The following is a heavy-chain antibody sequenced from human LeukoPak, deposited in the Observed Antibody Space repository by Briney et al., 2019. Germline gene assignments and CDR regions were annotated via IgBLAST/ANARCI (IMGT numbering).Heavy chain of an antibody. Sequence: PGGSLRLPCAASGFTFSSYAMSWVRQAPGKGLEWVSAISGSGGSTYYADSVKGRFTISRDNSKNTLYLQMNSRRAEDTAVYYCAKVPGQGLAGCWFDPWGQGTLVTVSS. V-gene: IGHV3-23*01. CDR1: GFTFSSYA. D-gene: IGHD6-19*01. CDR3: AKVPGQGLAGCWFDP. J-gene: IGHJ5*02. CDR2: ISGSGGST.